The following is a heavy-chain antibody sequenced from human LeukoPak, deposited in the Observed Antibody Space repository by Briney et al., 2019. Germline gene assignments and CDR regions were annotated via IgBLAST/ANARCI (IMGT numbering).Heavy chain of an antibody. CDR3: TRRLYFDY. CDR1: GFTFSNAW. CDR2: IKGKTDGGTT. D-gene: IGHD6-25*01. V-gene: IGHV3-15*01. Sequence: PGGSLRLSCAASGFTFSNAWMSWVRQAPGKGLEWVGRIKGKTDGGTTDYAAPVKGRLTISRDDSKNTLYLQMNSLKTEDTAVYYCTRRLYFDYWGQGTLVTVSS. J-gene: IGHJ4*02.